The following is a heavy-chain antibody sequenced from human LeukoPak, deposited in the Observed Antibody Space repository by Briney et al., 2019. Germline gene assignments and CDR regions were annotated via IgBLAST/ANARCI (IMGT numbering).Heavy chain of an antibody. Sequence: PGGSLRLSCAASGCTFSSYAVSWGRQAPGKGLEWVSAISGSGGSTRYADSVSGRFTISRDSSMNTLSLQMNTLRAEDTAVYYCAKRLYQGQQWLVPGFDYWGQGTLVTASS. CDR2: ISGSGGST. CDR3: AKRLYQGQQWLVPGFDY. D-gene: IGHD6-19*01. V-gene: IGHV3-23*01. J-gene: IGHJ4*02. CDR1: GCTFSSYA.